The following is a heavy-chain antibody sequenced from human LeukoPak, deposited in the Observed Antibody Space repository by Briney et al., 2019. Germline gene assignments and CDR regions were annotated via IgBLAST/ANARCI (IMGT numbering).Heavy chain of an antibody. V-gene: IGHV3-53*01. CDR2: IYSGGST. J-gene: IGHJ5*02. D-gene: IGHD6-13*01. Sequence: GGSLRLSCAASGFTVSSNYMSWVRQAPGKGLEWVSVIYSGGSTYYADSVKGRFTISRDNSKNTLYLQMNSLRAEDTAVYYCARHASIAAAGTSRFDPWGQGTLVTVSS. CDR1: GFTVSSNY. CDR3: ARHASIAAAGTSRFDP.